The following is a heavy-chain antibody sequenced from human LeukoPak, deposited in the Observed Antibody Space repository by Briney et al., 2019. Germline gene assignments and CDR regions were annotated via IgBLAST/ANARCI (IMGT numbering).Heavy chain of an antibody. J-gene: IGHJ4*02. CDR3: ARDTVRGIVFYYFDY. D-gene: IGHD3-10*01. CDR2: ISYDGSNK. Sequence: QAGGSLRLSCAASGFTFSSHAMHWVRQAPGKGLEWVAVISYDGSNKYYADSVKGRFTISRDNSKNTLYLQMNSLRAEDTAVYYCARDTVRGIVFYYFDYWGQGTLVTVSS. V-gene: IGHV3-30*04. CDR1: GFTFSSHA.